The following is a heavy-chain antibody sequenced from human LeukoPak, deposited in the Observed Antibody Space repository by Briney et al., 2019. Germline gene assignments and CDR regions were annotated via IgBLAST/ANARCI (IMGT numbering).Heavy chain of an antibody. Sequence: PGGSLRLSCAASGFTFRSYWMTWVRQAPGKGLEWVANIGQDGSEKYYVDSVKGRFTISRDNAKNSLYLQMNSLRAEDTAVYYCTRSYDYWGQGTLVTVSS. CDR3: TRSYDY. CDR2: IGQDGSEK. V-gene: IGHV3-7*01. CDR1: GFTFRSYW. J-gene: IGHJ4*02.